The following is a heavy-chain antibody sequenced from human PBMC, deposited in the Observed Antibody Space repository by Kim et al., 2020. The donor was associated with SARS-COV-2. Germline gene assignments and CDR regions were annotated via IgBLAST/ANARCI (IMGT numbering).Heavy chain of an antibody. Sequence: YADAVKGRFNNSRDNSKNKLYLQMNSLRAEDTAVYYCAKITSSGWDDFDYWGHGTLVTVSS. J-gene: IGHJ4*01. D-gene: IGHD6-19*01. V-gene: IGHV3-30*02. CDR3: AKITSSGWDDFDY.